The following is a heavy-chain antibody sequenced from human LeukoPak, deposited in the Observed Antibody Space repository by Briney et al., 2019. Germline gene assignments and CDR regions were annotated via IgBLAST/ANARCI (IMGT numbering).Heavy chain of an antibody. D-gene: IGHD6-19*01. J-gene: IGHJ6*02. CDR1: GFIFSSCA. Sequence: GGSLRLSCAASGFIFSSCAMSWVRQAPGKGLEWVSAISGSGGSTYYADSVKGRFTISRDNSKNTLYLQMNSLRAEDTAVYYCAKGDSSGWQYYYYGMDVWGQGTTVTVSS. CDR2: ISGSGGST. CDR3: AKGDSSGWQYYYYGMDV. V-gene: IGHV3-23*01.